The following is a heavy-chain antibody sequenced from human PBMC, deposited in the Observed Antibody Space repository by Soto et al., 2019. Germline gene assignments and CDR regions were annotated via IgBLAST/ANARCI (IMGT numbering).Heavy chain of an antibody. D-gene: IGHD5-18*01. CDR1: GGPVSSGSYY. Sequence: ETLSLTCTVSGGPVSSGSYYWSWIRQPPGKGLEWIGYIYYSGSTNYNPSLKSRVTISVDKSKNQFSLKLSSVTAADTAVYYCARGPGTAMVIDYWGQGTLVTVSS. CDR2: IYYSGST. V-gene: IGHV4-61*01. J-gene: IGHJ4*02. CDR3: ARGPGTAMVIDY.